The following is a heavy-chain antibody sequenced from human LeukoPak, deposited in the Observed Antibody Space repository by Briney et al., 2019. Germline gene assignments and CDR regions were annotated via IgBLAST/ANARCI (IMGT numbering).Heavy chain of an antibody. CDR2: IYYSGST. V-gene: IGHV4-31*03. J-gene: IGHJ3*02. CDR3: ARGSSSWYPPGAFDI. D-gene: IGHD6-13*01. CDR1: GGSISSGGYY. Sequence: SETLSLTCTVSGGSISSGGYYWRWLRQHPGKGLEWIGYIYYSGSTYYNPSLKSRVTISVDTSKNQFSLKLSSVTAADTAVYYCARGSSSWYPPGAFDIWGQGTMVTVSS.